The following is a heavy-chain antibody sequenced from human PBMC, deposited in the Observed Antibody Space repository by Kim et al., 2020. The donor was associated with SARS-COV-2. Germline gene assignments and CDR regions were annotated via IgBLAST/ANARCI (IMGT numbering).Heavy chain of an antibody. CDR2: INPGGGST. V-gene: IGHV1-46*01. J-gene: IGHJ4*02. D-gene: IGHD6-13*01. Sequence: ASVKVSCKASGYTFTSYYMHWVRQAPGQGLEWMGIINPGGGSTSSTQKFQGRVTMTRDTSTSTVYMELSSLRSEDTAVYYCARVNKQQLIKGGPKRRTFDYWGQGTLVTVSS. CDR3: ARVNKQQLIKGGPKRRTFDY. CDR1: GYTFTSYY.